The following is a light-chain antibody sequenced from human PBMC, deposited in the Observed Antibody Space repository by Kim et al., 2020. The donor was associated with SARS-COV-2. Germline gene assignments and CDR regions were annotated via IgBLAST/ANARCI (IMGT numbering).Light chain of an antibody. V-gene: IGKV1-5*03. CDR3: QQYNSYSLYT. CDR1: QSISSW. J-gene: IGKJ2*01. Sequence: ATVGDRVTITCRASQSISSWLAWYQQKPGKAPKLLIYKASSLESGVPSRFSGSGSGTEFTLTISSLQPDDIATYYCQQYNSYSLYTFGQGTKLEIK. CDR2: KAS.